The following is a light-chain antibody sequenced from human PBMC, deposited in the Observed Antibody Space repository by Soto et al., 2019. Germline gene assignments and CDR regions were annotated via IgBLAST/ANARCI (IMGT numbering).Light chain of an antibody. J-gene: IGLJ3*02. V-gene: IGLV2-14*01. CDR2: EVR. Sequence: QSALTQPASVSGSPGQSITISCTGTGSDVGGYNFVSWYQQHPGKAPTLILYEVRNRPSGVSSRFSGSKSGKTASLTISRLQADDEGDYFCSSDSTRGTLWLFGTGTKLTVL. CDR3: SSDSTRGTLWL. CDR1: GSDVGGYNF.